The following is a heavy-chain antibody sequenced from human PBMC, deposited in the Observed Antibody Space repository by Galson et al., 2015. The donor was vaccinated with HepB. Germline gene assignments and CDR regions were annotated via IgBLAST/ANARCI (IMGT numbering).Heavy chain of an antibody. J-gene: IGHJ2*01. CDR3: ARDSGWYFDL. CDR2: ISGSGGTT. Sequence: SLRLSCAASGFPFSTYTMSWVRQAPGKGLEWVSAISGSGGTTYYADSVRGRFTISRDNTKRTLYLQMHSLRGTDTAVYYCARDSGWYFDLWGRGTLVTVSS. CDR1: GFPFSTYT. D-gene: IGHD3-10*01. V-gene: IGHV3-23*01.